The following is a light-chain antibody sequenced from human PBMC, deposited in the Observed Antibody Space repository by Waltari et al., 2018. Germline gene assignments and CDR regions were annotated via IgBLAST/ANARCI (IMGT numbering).Light chain of an antibody. CDR3: ATWDDSLNGRV. CDR2: ANY. J-gene: IGLJ3*02. CDR1: SSNIGINT. V-gene: IGLV1-44*01. Sequence: QSVLTQPPLASGTPGQRVTISFSGNSSNIGINTVTRYQPLPGTAPKLPIYANYHRPSGVPDRFSASKSDTSASLAISGLQSEDEADYFCATWDDSLNGRVFGGGTKLAVL.